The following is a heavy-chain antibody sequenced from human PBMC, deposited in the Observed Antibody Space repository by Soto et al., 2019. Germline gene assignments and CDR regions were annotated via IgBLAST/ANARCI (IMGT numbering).Heavy chain of an antibody. V-gene: IGHV3-64D*08. J-gene: IGHJ5*02. CDR2: ISSNGGST. D-gene: IGHD6-25*01. Sequence: GGSLRLSCSASGFTFSSYAMHWVRQAPGKGLEYVSAISSNGGSTYYADSVKGRFTISRDNSKNTLYLQMSSLRAEDTAVYYCVKNRWEKIAPGVFWFDPWGQGTLVTVSS. CDR1: GFTFSSYA. CDR3: VKNRWEKIAPGVFWFDP.